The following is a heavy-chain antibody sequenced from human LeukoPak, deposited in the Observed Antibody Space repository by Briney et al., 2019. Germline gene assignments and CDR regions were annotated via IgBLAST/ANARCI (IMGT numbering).Heavy chain of an antibody. CDR2: ISGSSSII. J-gene: IGHJ4*02. CDR1: GFTFNSYN. Sequence: GGSLRLSCGASGFTFNSYNMNWVRQAPGKGLEWVSYISGSSSIIYYTDSVKGRFTISRDNAKNSLYLQMNSLRAEDTAMYFCAGDDSSGYFFDFWGQGTLVTVSS. D-gene: IGHD3-22*01. V-gene: IGHV3-48*01. CDR3: AGDDSSGYFFDF.